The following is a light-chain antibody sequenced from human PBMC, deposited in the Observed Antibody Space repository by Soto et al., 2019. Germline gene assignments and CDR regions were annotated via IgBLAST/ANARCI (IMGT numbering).Light chain of an antibody. Sequence: EIVLTQSPATLCLSPGERATLSCRASQSVSSYLAWYQQKPGQAPRLLIYDASNRATGIPARFSGSGSGTDFTLTISSLEPEDFAVYYCQQRSNWPPITFGKGTRLEI. J-gene: IGKJ5*01. CDR3: QQRSNWPPIT. CDR1: QSVSSY. V-gene: IGKV3-11*01. CDR2: DAS.